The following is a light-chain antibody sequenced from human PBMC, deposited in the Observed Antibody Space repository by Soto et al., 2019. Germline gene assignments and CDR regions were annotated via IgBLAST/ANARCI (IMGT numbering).Light chain of an antibody. CDR1: QGLAGW. V-gene: IGKV1-12*01. CDR3: QQASSFPIT. Sequence: DIQLAQSPSSVSASVGDRVTITCWASQGLAGWLGWYQQKPGTAPKLLISGASSLQNGVPSRFSGNGSGTDFSLTISSLQPDDFATYFCQQASSFPITFGHGTRLEFK. J-gene: IGKJ5*01. CDR2: GAS.